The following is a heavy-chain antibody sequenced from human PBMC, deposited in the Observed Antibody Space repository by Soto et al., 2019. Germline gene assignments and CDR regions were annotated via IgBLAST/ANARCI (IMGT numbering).Heavy chain of an antibody. D-gene: IGHD3-3*01. CDR2: INPATGAA. Sequence: QLHLVQSGAVVKKPGASVTVSYSASGYPVTAYYMHWVRQAPGRGLEWMGGINPATGAAKYTQTFQGRVTMTRDTSTSTVFMELSGLTSEDTAVFYCARGGGVGVAGSAAFDMWGQGTVVTVSS. CDR3: ARGGGVGVAGSAAFDM. V-gene: IGHV1-2*02. J-gene: IGHJ3*02. CDR1: GYPVTAYY.